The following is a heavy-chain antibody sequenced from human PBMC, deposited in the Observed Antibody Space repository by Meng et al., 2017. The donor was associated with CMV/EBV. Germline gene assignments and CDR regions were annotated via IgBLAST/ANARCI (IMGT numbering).Heavy chain of an antibody. J-gene: IGHJ4*02. CDR2: IYSGGST. V-gene: IGHV3-66*02. CDR1: GFTVSSNY. D-gene: IGHD3-16*01. CDR3: ARGGYDLDY. Sequence: ESLKISCAASGFTVSSNYMSWVRQAPGKGLEWVSVIYSGGSTYYADSVKGRFTISRDNSKNTLYLQMNSLRAEDTAVYYCARGGYDLDYWGQGTLVTVSS.